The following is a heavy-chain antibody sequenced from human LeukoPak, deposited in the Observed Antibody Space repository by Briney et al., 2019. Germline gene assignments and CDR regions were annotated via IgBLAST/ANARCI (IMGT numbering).Heavy chain of an antibody. CDR3: AKEARPVTTVYYFDY. CDR1: GFTFSSYG. Sequence: GGSLRLSCAASGFTFSSYGMHWVRQAPGKGLEWVAVISYDGSNKHYADSVKGRFTISRDNSKNTLYLQMNSLRAEDTAVYYCAKEARPVTTVYYFDYWGQGTLVTVSS. CDR2: ISYDGSNK. D-gene: IGHD4-17*01. J-gene: IGHJ4*02. V-gene: IGHV3-30*18.